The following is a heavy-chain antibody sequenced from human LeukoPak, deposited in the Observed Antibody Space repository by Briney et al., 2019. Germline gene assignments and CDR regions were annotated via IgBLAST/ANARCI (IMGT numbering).Heavy chain of an antibody. CDR1: GGSFSGYY. D-gene: IGHD3-22*01. V-gene: IGHV4-34*01. J-gene: IGHJ4*02. CDR3: ASRPYYYDSSGSASDY. Sequence: SETLSLTCAVYGGSFSGYYWSWIRQPPGKRLEWIGEINHSGSTNYNPSLKSRVTISVDTSKNQFSLKLGSVTAADTAVYYCASRPYYYDSSGSASDYWGQGTLVTVSS. CDR2: INHSGST.